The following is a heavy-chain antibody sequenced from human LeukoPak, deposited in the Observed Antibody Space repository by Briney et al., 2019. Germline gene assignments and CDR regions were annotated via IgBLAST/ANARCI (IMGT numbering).Heavy chain of an antibody. D-gene: IGHD2-2*03. CDR2: IKPDGSEK. J-gene: IGHJ3*01. Sequence: GGSLRLSCAASGFTFSTYWMNWVRQPPGKGLELVANIKPDGSEKYYVDSVKGRFTISRDNAKNSLYLQMNGLRAEDTAAYYCARGPGYWGQGTMVTVSS. CDR3: ARGPGY. V-gene: IGHV3-7*01. CDR1: GFTFSTYW.